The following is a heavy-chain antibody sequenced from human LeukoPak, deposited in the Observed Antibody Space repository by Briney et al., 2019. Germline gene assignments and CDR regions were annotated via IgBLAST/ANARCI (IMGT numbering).Heavy chain of an antibody. CDR3: AKDQYSSGFEYFQH. J-gene: IGHJ1*01. CDR2: ISYDGSNK. V-gene: IGHV3-30*18. D-gene: IGHD6-19*01. CDR1: GFTFSSYG. Sequence: GGSLRLSCAASGFTFSSYGMHWVRQAPGKGLEWVAVISYDGSNKYYADSVKGRFTISRDNSKNTLYLQMNSLRPEDTAVYYCAKDQYSSGFEYFQHWGQGTLVTVSS.